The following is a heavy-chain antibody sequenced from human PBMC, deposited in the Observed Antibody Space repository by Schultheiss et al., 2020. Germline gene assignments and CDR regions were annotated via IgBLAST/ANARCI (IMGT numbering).Heavy chain of an antibody. CDR3: TTEGVH. V-gene: IGHV1-18*01. D-gene: IGHD3-16*01. CDR1: GYTYSMYG. Sequence: GESLKISCKASGYTYSMYGISWVRQAPGQGLEWMGWVSAYNGNTNYAQKFQDRVTMTTDTSTSTAYMELRSLRSDDTAVYYCTTEGVHWGQGTLVTVSS. CDR2: VSAYNGNT. J-gene: IGHJ4*02.